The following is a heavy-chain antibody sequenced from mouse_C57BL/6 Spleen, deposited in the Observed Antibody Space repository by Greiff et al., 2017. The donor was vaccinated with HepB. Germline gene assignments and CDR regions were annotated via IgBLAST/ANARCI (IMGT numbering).Heavy chain of an antibody. Sequence: VQLQQPGAELVKPGASVKLSCKASGYTFTSYWMHWVKQRPGQGLEWIGMIHPNSGSTNYNEKFKSKATLTVDKSSSTAYMQLSSLTSEDSAVYYCARIRSPGTGGYYYAMDYWGQGTSVTVSS. CDR1: GYTFTSYW. CDR2: IHPNSGST. J-gene: IGHJ4*01. CDR3: ARIRSPGTGGYYYAMDY. D-gene: IGHD4-1*01. V-gene: IGHV1-64*01.